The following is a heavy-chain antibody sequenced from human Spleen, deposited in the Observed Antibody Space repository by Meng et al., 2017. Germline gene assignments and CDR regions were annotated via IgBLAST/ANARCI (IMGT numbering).Heavy chain of an antibody. CDR1: GFTFDDYG. Sequence: GESLKISCAASGFTFDDYGMSWVRQAPGKGLQWVSGISWNGGSTGYADSVKGRFTISRDNAKNSLYLQMNSLRAEDTALYYCARGYSSSWYGYDYWGQGTLVTVSS. D-gene: IGHD6-13*01. V-gene: IGHV3-20*04. CDR3: ARGYSSSWYGYDY. J-gene: IGHJ4*02. CDR2: ISWNGGST.